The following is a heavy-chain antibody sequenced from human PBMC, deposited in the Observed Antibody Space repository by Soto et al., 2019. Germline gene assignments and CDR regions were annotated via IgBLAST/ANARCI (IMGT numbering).Heavy chain of an antibody. D-gene: IGHD3-22*01. V-gene: IGHV3-74*03. Sequence: GGSLRLSCATSAFTFSTYWMHWVRQVSGKGLVWVSSIDSDGSRTKYADSVKGRFTISRDNAKNTLYLQMNSLRAEDTAVYYCARGQDSSGYYANWGQGTLVTVSS. CDR1: AFTFSTYW. CDR3: ARGQDSSGYYAN. CDR2: IDSDGSRT. J-gene: IGHJ4*02.